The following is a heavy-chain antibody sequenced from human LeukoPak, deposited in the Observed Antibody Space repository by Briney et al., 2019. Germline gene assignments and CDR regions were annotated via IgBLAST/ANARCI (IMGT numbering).Heavy chain of an antibody. D-gene: IGHD6-19*01. V-gene: IGHV3-30*02. CDR3: ASPAVAGTRDAFDI. Sequence: GGSLRLSCAASAFTFRSYGMHWVRQAPGKGLEWVAFIRYHGSDEYYADSVKDRFTISRDNSKNTLYLQMNSLRAEDTAVYYCASPAVAGTRDAFDIWGQGTMVTVSS. J-gene: IGHJ3*02. CDR1: AFTFRSYG. CDR2: IRYHGSDE.